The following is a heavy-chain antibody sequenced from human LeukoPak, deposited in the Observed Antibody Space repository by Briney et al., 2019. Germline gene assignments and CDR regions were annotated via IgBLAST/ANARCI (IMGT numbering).Heavy chain of an antibody. D-gene: IGHD2-21*02. CDR2: IYSGGST. CDR1: GFTVSSNY. J-gene: IGHJ6*02. V-gene: IGHV3-53*01. Sequence: GGSLRLSCAASGFTVSSNYMSWVRQAPGKGLEWVSVIYSGGSTYYADSVKGRFTISRDNSKNTLYLQMSSLRAEDTAVYYCARDENPAIDYYYGMDVWGQGTTVTVSS. CDR3: ARDENPAIDYYYGMDV.